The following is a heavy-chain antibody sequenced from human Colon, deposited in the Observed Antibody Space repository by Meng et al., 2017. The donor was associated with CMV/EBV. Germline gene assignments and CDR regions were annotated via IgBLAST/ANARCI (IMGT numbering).Heavy chain of an antibody. CDR1: GCMFTSYG. CDR3: ARDRITYYYDTSDYSSYFDF. Sequence: ASVQVSCKPSGCMFTSYGISWVRQAPGQGLEWMGWISAYNGNTYYAQNFQGRLILTTDTSTGTVNMELRSLTSDDTAVYYCARDRITYYYDTSDYSSYFDFWGQGTLVTVSS. D-gene: IGHD3-22*01. J-gene: IGHJ4*02. CDR2: ISAYNGNT. V-gene: IGHV1-18*01.